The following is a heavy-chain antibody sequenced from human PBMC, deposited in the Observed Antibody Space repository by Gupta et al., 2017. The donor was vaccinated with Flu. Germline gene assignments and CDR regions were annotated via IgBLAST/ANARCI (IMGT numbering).Heavy chain of an antibody. D-gene: IGHD2-2*01. CDR1: GGSFGGYY. J-gene: IGHJ1*01. CDR2: ITQSGGT. Sequence: QVQLQQWGAGLLKPSETLSLTCAVNGGSFGGYYWTWFRQAPGKGLEWIGDITQSGGTNYIPSLESRVTLSVDTSNRKFSLSLRSVTAADTATYYCARGRVIVVPGARWSGYFESWGQGTPVTISS. V-gene: IGHV4-34*01. CDR3: ARGRVIVVPGARWSGYFES.